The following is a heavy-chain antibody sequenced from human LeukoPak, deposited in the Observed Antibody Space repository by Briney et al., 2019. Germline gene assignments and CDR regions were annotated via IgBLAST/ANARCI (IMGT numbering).Heavy chain of an antibody. CDR2: INHSGST. Sequence: SETLSLTCAVYGGSFSGYYWSWIRQPPGKGLEWIEEINHSGSTNYNPSLKSRVTISVDTSKNQFSLKLSSVTAADTAVYYCASYDFWSGYYPYYFDYWGQGTLVTVSS. CDR3: ASYDFWSGYYPYYFDY. D-gene: IGHD3-3*01. V-gene: IGHV4-34*01. CDR1: GGSFSGYY. J-gene: IGHJ4*02.